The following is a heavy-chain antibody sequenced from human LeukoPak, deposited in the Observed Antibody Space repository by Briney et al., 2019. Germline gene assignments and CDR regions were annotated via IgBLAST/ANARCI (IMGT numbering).Heavy chain of an antibody. J-gene: IGHJ4*02. D-gene: IGHD3-9*01. CDR2: IYWDDDK. Sequence: SGPTLVNPTQTLTLTCTFSGFSLSTSGVGVGWIRQPPGKALEWLALIYWDDDKRYSPSLKSRLTITKDTSKNQVVLTMTNMDPVKTPTYYCPHSLRRYFDETLFDYGAQETLVTVPS. CDR3: PHSLRRYFDETLFDY. CDR1: GFSLSTSGVG. V-gene: IGHV2-5*02.